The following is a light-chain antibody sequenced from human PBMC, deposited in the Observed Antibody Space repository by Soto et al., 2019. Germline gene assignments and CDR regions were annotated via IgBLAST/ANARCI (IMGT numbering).Light chain of an antibody. CDR3: QVWDSSSDHNYV. CDR1: NIGSKS. V-gene: IGLV3-21*04. CDR2: YDS. J-gene: IGLJ1*01. Sequence: SYELTQPPSVSVAPGKTARITCGGNNIGSKSVHWYQQKPGQAPVLVIYYDSDRPSGIPERFSGSNSGNTATLTISRVEAGDEADYCCQVWDSSSDHNYVFGTGTKVTVL.